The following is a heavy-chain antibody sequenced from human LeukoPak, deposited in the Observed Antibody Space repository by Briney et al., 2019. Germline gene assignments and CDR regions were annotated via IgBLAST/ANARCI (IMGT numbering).Heavy chain of an antibody. Sequence: GASVKVSCKASGGTFSSCAISWVRQAPGQGLEWMGGIIPIFGTANYAQKFQGRVTITADESTSTAYMELSSLRSEDTAVYYCARELLARQPGFDYWGQGTLVTVSS. V-gene: IGHV1-69*13. J-gene: IGHJ4*02. CDR2: IIPIFGTA. CDR3: ARELLARQPGFDY. D-gene: IGHD6-13*01. CDR1: GGTFSSCA.